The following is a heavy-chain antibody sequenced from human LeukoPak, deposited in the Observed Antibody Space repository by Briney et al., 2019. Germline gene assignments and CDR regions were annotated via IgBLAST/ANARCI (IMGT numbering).Heavy chain of an antibody. V-gene: IGHV3-48*01. Sequence: GGSLRLSCAASGFTFSSYSMNWVRQAPGKGLEWVSYISSSSSTIHYADSVKGRFTISRDNAKNSLYLQMNSLRAEDTAVYYCARDIGAPGRDYDLWSGYSSYYFDYWGQGTLVTVSS. J-gene: IGHJ4*02. D-gene: IGHD3-3*01. CDR1: GFTFSSYS. CDR3: ARDIGAPGRDYDLWSGYSSYYFDY. CDR2: ISSSSSTI.